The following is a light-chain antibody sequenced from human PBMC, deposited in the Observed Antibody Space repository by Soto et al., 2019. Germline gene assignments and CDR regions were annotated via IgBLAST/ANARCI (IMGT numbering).Light chain of an antibody. CDR1: QSIRSW. CDR3: QQYDNWPWT. V-gene: IGKV1-5*01. J-gene: IGKJ1*01. CDR2: DAS. Sequence: DIQMTQSPSTLSASVGDRVTITCRASQSIRSWLAWYQRRPGKAPKVLIYDASSLESGVPSRFSGSGSGTEFTLTISSLQPDDFATYYCQQYDNWPWTFGQGTKVESK.